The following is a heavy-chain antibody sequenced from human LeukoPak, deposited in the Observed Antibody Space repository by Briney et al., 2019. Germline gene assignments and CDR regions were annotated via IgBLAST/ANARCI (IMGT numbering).Heavy chain of an antibody. V-gene: IGHV3-48*01. CDR1: GFTFGGDS. Sequence: GGSLRLSCAASGFTFGGDSMNWVRQAPGKGLEWISYIGRDSRTIFYADSVRGRFTISRDNAKNSLYLQMNSLRAEDTAVYYCVRDNPRCCGVVPANIDDYWGQGTLVTVSS. CDR3: VRDNPRCCGVVPANIDDY. J-gene: IGHJ4*02. CDR2: IGRDSRTI. D-gene: IGHD2-15*01.